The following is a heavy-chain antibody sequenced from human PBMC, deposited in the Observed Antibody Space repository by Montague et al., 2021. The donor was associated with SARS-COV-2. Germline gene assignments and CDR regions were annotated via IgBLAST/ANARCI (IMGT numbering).Heavy chain of an antibody. CDR2: IYYTGNN. D-gene: IGHD3-10*01. CDR3: ARDRGRYFDSGSYNWLDS. J-gene: IGHJ5*01. CDR1: GGSISPYY. Sequence: SETLSLTCTVSGGSISPYYWTWIRQPPGKGLEWIGYIYYTGNNKYKPSLKSRVTISVDTSKNQFSLNLKSVTAADTAVYYCARDRGRYFDSGSYNWLDSWGQGTLVTVSS. V-gene: IGHV4-59*01.